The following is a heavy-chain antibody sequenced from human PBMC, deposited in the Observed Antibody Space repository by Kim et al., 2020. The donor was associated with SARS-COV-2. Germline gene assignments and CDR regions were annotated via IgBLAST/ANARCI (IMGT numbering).Heavy chain of an antibody. CDR3: ARVSTAKVNVFDDCHI. J-gene: IGHJ3*02. CDR2: VSYSSLYM. Sequence: GGSLRLSCAASGFTFSDYTMNWVRQAPGKGLEWVSSVSYSSLYMNYADSVKGRFTVSRDNAKNSLFLQMDSLRAEDTAVYYCARVSTAKVNVFDDCHIWGQGTMVTVSS. D-gene: IGHD5-18*01. V-gene: IGHV3-21*01. CDR1: GFTFSDYT.